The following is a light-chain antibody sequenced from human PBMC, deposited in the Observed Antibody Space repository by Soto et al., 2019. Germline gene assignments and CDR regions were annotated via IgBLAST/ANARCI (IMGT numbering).Light chain of an antibody. CDR1: QTVRNSY. CDR2: DAS. CDR3: QQRMSWPLT. Sequence: ELVSLHPPCILPLYRGESAPLSCRASQTVRNSYLAWYQQKPGQAPRLLIYDASNLATGIPARFGGSGSGTDFTLTISSLEPEDFAVYYCQQRMSWPLTFGRGTRLDIK. J-gene: IGKJ5*01. V-gene: IGKV3-11*01.